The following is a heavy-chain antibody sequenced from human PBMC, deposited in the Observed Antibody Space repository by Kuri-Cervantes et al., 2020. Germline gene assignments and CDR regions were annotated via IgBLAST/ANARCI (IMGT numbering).Heavy chain of an antibody. CDR1: GYTFTGYY. CDR2: INPDSGGA. V-gene: IGHV1-2*02. D-gene: IGHD3-10*01. J-gene: IGHJ6*02. CDR3: ARGDMVRGVVDYYYYGMDV. Sequence: ASVKVSCKSSGYTFTGYYMQWVRQAPGQGLEWMGWINPDSGGANYAQKFQGRVTMTRDTSISTAYMELSSLRSEDTAVYYCARGDMVRGVVDYYYYGMDVWGQGTTVTDSS.